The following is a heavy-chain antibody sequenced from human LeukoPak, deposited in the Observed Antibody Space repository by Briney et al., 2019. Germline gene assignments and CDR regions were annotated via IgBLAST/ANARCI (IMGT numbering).Heavy chain of an antibody. CDR3: ARVFVWGSYRSHFDY. D-gene: IGHD3-16*02. CDR1: GLTFSSYW. Sequence: PGGSLRLSCAASGLTFSSYWMSWVRQAPGKGLEWVANIKQDGSEKYYVDSVKGRFTISRDNAKNSLYLQMNSLRAEDTAVYYCARVFVWGSYRSHFDYWGQGTLVTVSS. CDR2: IKQDGSEK. J-gene: IGHJ4*02. V-gene: IGHV3-7*01.